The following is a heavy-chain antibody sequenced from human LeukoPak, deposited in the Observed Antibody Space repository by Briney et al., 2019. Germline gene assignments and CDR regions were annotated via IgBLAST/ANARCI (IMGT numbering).Heavy chain of an antibody. Sequence: GASVKVSCKASGYTFTSYGISWVRQAPGQGLEWMGGIIPIFGTANYAQKFQGRVTITADESTSTAYMELSSLRSEDTAVYYCERAGPPNWFDPWGQGTLVTVSS. CDR2: IIPIFGTA. CDR3: ERAGPPNWFDP. J-gene: IGHJ5*02. V-gene: IGHV1-69*13. CDR1: GYTFTSYG.